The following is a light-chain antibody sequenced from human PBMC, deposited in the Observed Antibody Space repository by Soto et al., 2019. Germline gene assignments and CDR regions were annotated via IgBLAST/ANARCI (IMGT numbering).Light chain of an antibody. CDR1: QSVRRY. J-gene: IGKJ5*01. CDR2: DAS. Sequence: EIVLTQSPATLSLSPGERATLSCRASQSVRRYLAWYQQKPGQAPRLLIYDASTRATGIPARFSGSGSETDFTLTITSLEPEDFAVYYCQQRNNWPTINLGQRTRMESK. CDR3: QQRNNWPTIN. V-gene: IGKV3-11*01.